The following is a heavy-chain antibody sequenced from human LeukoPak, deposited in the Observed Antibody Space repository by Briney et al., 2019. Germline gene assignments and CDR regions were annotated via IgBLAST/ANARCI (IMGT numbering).Heavy chain of an antibody. Sequence: GGSLRLSCAASGFTFRISALHWVRQAPGKGLEWVALISYDGSDKYYADSVEGRFTISRDNSKNTLYLQMNSLRAEDTAVYFCARETWGVKDYWGQGTLVTVSS. V-gene: IGHV3-30*04. CDR3: ARETWGVKDY. D-gene: IGHD3-16*01. J-gene: IGHJ4*02. CDR1: GFTFRISA. CDR2: ISYDGSDK.